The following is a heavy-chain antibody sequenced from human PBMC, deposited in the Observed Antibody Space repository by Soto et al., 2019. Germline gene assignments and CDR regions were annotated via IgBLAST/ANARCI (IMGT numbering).Heavy chain of an antibody. D-gene: IGHD5-12*01. J-gene: IGHJ3*02. CDR2: ISAYNGNT. V-gene: IGHV1-18*01. CDR1: GYTFTSYG. CDR3: ASSRGYSGYGSNDAFDI. Sequence: ASVKVSCKASGYTFTSYGISWVRQAPGQGLEWMGWISAYNGNTNYAQKLQGRVTMTTDTSTSTAYMELRSLRSDDTAVYYCASSRGYSGYGSNDAFDIWGQGTMVTVSS.